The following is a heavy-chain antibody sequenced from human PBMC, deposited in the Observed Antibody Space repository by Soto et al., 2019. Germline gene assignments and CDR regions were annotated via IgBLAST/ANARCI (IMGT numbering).Heavy chain of an antibody. CDR3: ARGYGAGWHFGY. CDR1: GFTFSRDE. D-gene: IGHD6-19*01. J-gene: IGHJ4*02. Sequence: EVQLVEAGGGLVQPGGSLRLSCEASGFTFSRDEMNWVFQAPGKGLEWIAYIQNHGYSTHYSDSVKGRFTISRDNAKNTLYLQMISLTAEDTEIYYCARGYGAGWHFGYWGLGVLVTVSS. CDR2: IQNHGYST. V-gene: IGHV3-48*03.